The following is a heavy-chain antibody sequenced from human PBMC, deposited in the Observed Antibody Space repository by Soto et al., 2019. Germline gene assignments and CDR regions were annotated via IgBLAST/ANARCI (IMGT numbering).Heavy chain of an antibody. D-gene: IGHD2-8*02. CDR3: ARDKITGLFDY. Sequence: SETLSLSCAVYGGSFSGYYWTWIRQPPGTGLEWIGEINHSGSTNYNPSLKSRVTISVDTSKNQFSLKLTSVTAADTAVYYGARDKITGLFDYWGQGTLVTVSS. CDR2: INHSGST. V-gene: IGHV4-34*01. J-gene: IGHJ4*02. CDR1: GGSFSGYY.